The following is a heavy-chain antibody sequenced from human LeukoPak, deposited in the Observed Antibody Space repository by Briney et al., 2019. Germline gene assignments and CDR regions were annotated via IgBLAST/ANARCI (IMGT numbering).Heavy chain of an antibody. CDR1: GDSISSYY. CDR3: ARHVTISGPYDASDI. J-gene: IGHJ3*02. Sequence: SETLSLTCTVSGDSISSYYWSWIRQPPGKGLEWIGYTYYSGGTDYNPSLKSRVTISVDTSKNQFSLKLRSVTAADTAVYYCARHVTISGPYDASDIWGRGTMVTVSP. CDR2: TYYSGGT. V-gene: IGHV4-59*08. D-gene: IGHD5-24*01.